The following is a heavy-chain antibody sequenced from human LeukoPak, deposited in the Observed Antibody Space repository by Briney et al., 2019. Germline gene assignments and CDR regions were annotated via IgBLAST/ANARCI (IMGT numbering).Heavy chain of an antibody. D-gene: IGHD5-12*01. CDR2: IKEDGSEN. Sequence: GGSLRLSCAASGFTFSRAWMSWIRQAPGKGLEWVANIKEDGSENYYADSVKGRFAISRDNAKNSLCLQMNTLRGEDTAIYYCARDGYGYEDWGQGTLVIVSS. CDR3: ARDGYGYED. V-gene: IGHV3-7*01. CDR1: GFTFSRAW. J-gene: IGHJ4*02.